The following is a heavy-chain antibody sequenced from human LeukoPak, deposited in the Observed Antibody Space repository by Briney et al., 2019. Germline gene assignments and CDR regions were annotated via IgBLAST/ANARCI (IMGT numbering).Heavy chain of an antibody. D-gene: IGHD6-19*01. V-gene: IGHV3-48*03. Sequence: GGSLRLSCAASGFTFSNYEMNWVRQAPGKGLEWVSYISTRATTIYYTDSVKGRFTISRDNASNSLYLQMNSLRAEDAAVYYCARGWYSSGWSLDYWGQGTLVTVSS. CDR2: ISTRATTI. CDR3: ARGWYSSGWSLDY. CDR1: GFTFSNYE. J-gene: IGHJ4*02.